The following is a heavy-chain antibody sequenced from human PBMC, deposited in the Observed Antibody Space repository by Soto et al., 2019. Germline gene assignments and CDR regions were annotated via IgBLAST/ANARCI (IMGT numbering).Heavy chain of an antibody. J-gene: IGHJ3*02. CDR1: GGTFSSYT. V-gene: IGHV1-69*08. D-gene: IGHD2-15*01. Sequence: QVQLVQSGAEVKKPRSSVKVSCKASGGTFSSYTISWVRQAPGQGIEWMGRIIPILGIANYAQKFQGRVTITADNSTSTAYMELSSLRSEHTAVYYCAREVYCSGGSCYPLMAFDIWGQGTMVTVSS. CDR2: IIPILGIA. CDR3: AREVYCSGGSCYPLMAFDI.